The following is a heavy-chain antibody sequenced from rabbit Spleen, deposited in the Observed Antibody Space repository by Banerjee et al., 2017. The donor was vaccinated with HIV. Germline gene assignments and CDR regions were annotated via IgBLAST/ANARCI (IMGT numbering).Heavy chain of an antibody. CDR3: ARDTSSSFSSYGMDL. D-gene: IGHD1-1*01. J-gene: IGHJ6*01. V-gene: IGHV1S45*01. CDR2: IDTGSSGFT. CDR1: GFSFSSSYY. Sequence: QEQLEESGGGLVKPGASLTLTCTASGFSFSSSYYMRWVRQAPGKGLEWIACIDTGSSGFTYFASWAKGRFTISKTSSTTVTLQMTSLTAADTATYFCARDTSSSFSSYGMDLWGPGTLVTVS.